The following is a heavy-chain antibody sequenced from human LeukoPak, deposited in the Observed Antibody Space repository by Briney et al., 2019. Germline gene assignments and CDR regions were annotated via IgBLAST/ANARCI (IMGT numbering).Heavy chain of an antibody. Sequence: ASVKVSCKASGYTFTGYYMHWARQAPGQGLEWMGWINPNSGGTNYAQKFQGRVTMTRDTSISTAYMELSRLRSDDTAVYYCARDLKSSTSCASGYWGQGTLVTVSS. CDR1: GYTFTGYY. CDR3: ARDLKSSTSCASGY. D-gene: IGHD2-2*01. J-gene: IGHJ4*02. V-gene: IGHV1-2*02. CDR2: INPNSGGT.